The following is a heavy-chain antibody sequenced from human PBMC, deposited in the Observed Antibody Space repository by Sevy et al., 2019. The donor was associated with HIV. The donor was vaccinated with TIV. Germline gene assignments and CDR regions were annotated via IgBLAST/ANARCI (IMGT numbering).Heavy chain of an antibody. D-gene: IGHD3-22*01. CDR1: GFSFSTYW. Sequence: LSLTCAASGFSFSTYWMHWVHQAPGKGLEWVANIKQDESEKYYVASVKGRFTISRDNAKNSVYLEMNSLRPEDTAIYYCAKGNSGSFDYWGQGTLVTVSS. CDR2: IKQDESEK. CDR3: AKGNSGSFDY. V-gene: IGHV3-7*01. J-gene: IGHJ4*02.